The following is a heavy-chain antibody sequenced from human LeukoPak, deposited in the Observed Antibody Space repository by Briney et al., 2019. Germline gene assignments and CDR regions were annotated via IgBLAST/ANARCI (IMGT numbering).Heavy chain of an antibody. D-gene: IGHD2-2*01. CDR1: GGSISDYY. Sequence: KPSETLSLTCTVSGGSISDYYWNWIRQPPGKGLEWVGYIYYSGSTPYNPSLKSRLTMSVDTAKNQFSLKLRSVTAADTAVYYCARGDFCSSTNCYLRPMDVWGKGTTVTVSS. J-gene: IGHJ6*03. V-gene: IGHV4-59*01. CDR2: IYYSGST. CDR3: ARGDFCSSTNCYLRPMDV.